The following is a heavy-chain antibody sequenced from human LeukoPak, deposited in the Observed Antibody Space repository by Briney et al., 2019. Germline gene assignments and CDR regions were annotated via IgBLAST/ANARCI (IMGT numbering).Heavy chain of an antibody. CDR3: ARNTGTLYFDY. CDR1: GXTFNTYA. CDR2: ISYDGSNK. Sequence: PGGSLRLSCAASGXTFNTYAMYWVRQAPGKGLEWVAVISYDGSNKYYADSVKGRFTISRDNSKNTLYLQMNSLSSEDTAVYYCARNTGTLYFDYWGQGTLVTVSS. J-gene: IGHJ4*02. V-gene: IGHV3-30-3*01. D-gene: IGHD6-13*01.